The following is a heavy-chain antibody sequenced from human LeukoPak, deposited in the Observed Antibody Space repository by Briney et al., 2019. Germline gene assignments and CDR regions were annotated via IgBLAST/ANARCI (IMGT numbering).Heavy chain of an antibody. CDR1: GYTSTGYY. J-gene: IGHJ3*02. V-gene: IGHV1-2*02. CDR3: ARETSSQNAFDI. CDR2: INPNSGGT. D-gene: IGHD6-13*01. Sequence: ASVKVSCKASGYTSTGYYMHWVRQAPGQGLEWMGWINPNSGGTNYAQKFQGRVTMTRDTSISTAYMELSRLRSDDTAVYYCARETSSQNAFDIGGQGTMVTVSS.